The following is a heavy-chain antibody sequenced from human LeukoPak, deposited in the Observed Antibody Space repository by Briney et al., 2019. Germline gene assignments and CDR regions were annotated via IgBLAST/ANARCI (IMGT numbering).Heavy chain of an antibody. Sequence: PSETLSLTCTVSGYSISSGYYWGWIRQPPGKGLEWIGSIYHSGSTYYNPSLKSRVTISVDTSKNQFSLKLSSVTAADTAVYYCARDVVVAATVFPFDYWGQGTLVTVSS. D-gene: IGHD2-15*01. J-gene: IGHJ4*02. CDR2: IYHSGST. V-gene: IGHV4-38-2*02. CDR1: GYSISSGYY. CDR3: ARDVVVAATVFPFDY.